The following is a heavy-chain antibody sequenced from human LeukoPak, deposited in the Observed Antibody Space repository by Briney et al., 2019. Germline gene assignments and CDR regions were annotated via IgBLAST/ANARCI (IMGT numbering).Heavy chain of an antibody. Sequence: ASVKVSCKASGYTFTRYGISWVRQAPGQGLEWMGWISAYNGNTNYAQKLQGRVTMTTDTSTSTAYMELRSLRSDDTAVYYCARGVPAAIGSDYYYYMDVWGKGTTVTVSS. D-gene: IGHD2-2*01. CDR1: GYTFTRYG. CDR2: ISAYNGNT. J-gene: IGHJ6*03. CDR3: ARGVPAAIGSDYYYYMDV. V-gene: IGHV1-18*01.